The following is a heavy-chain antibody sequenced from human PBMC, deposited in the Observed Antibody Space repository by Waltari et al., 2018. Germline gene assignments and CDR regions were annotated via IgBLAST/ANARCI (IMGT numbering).Heavy chain of an antibody. J-gene: IGHJ4*02. CDR2: INQVGSQK. CDR3: ATCGDYRDYAGDY. V-gene: IGHV3-7*01. CDR1: GFAYTTYW. D-gene: IGHD4-17*01. Sequence: EVHLVDSGGGLVQPGGSLRLSCTASGFAYTTYWMTWVRQAPGKGLEWVACINQVGSQKYYLDSVKGRFTISRDNAKNSLYLQMNSLRAEDTAVYYCATCGDYRDYAGDYWGQGT.